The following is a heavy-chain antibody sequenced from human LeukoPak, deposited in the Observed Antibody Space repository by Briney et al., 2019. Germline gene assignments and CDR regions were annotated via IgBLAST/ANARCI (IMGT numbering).Heavy chain of an antibody. Sequence: ASEKVSCKASGYTFTSYGISWVRQAPGQGLEWMGWISAYNGNTNYAQKLQGRATMITDTSTSTAYMELRSLRSDDTAVYYCARDLWITIFGVVISSGDWFDPWGQGTLVTVSS. J-gene: IGHJ5*02. CDR2: ISAYNGNT. CDR3: ARDLWITIFGVVISSGDWFDP. V-gene: IGHV1-18*01. D-gene: IGHD3-3*01. CDR1: GYTFTSYG.